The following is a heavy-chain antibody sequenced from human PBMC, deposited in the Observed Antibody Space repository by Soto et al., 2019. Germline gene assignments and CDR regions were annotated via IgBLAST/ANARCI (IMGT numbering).Heavy chain of an antibody. CDR2: IYYSGST. D-gene: IGHD4-17*01. Sequence: SETLSLTCTVSGGSISSGGYYWSWIRQHPGKGLEWTGYIYYSGSTHYNPSLKSRVTISVDTSKNQFSPKLSSVTAADTAVYYCARDGSTFNGRDAFDIWGQGTMVTVSS. CDR3: ARDGSTFNGRDAFDI. J-gene: IGHJ3*02. CDR1: GGSISSGGYY. V-gene: IGHV4-31*03.